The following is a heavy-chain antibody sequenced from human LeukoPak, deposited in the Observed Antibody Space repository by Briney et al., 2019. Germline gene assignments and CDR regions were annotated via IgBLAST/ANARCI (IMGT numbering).Heavy chain of an antibody. Sequence: GGSLRLSCAASGFTLNSHWMSWVRQAPGKGLEWVANIKEDGRDTYYVDSVKGRFTISRDNAKNSLNLQMNSLGAEDTAMYYCATSAGYWGQGTLVTVSS. CDR2: IKEDGRDT. CDR1: GFTLNSHW. CDR3: ATSAGY. V-gene: IGHV3-7*03. J-gene: IGHJ4*02.